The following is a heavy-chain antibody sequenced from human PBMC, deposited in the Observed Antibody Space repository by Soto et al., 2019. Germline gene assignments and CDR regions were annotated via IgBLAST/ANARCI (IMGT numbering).Heavy chain of an antibody. CDR2: IYYSGST. CDR1: GGSISSYY. CDR3: ARGYTVPGYNWFDT. Sequence: SETLSLTCTVSGGSISSYYWSWIRQPPGKGLEWIGYIYYSGSTNYNPSLKSRVTISVDTSKNQFSLKLSSVTAADTAVYYCARGYTVPGYNWFDTWGQGTLVTVSS. V-gene: IGHV4-59*01. D-gene: IGHD3-16*02. J-gene: IGHJ5*02.